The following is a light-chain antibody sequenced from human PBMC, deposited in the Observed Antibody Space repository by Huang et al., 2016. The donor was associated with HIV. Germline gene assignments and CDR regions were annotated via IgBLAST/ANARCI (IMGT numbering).Light chain of an antibody. CDR1: QSIINY. Sequence: EIVLAQFPATLSSSPGERATLSCRASQSIINYLAWYQQKPGQAPRLLLYDASYSATDLPARLSGSGSGTDFTLTISSLEPEDFAVYYCQHRSNWPLTFGGGTKVEVK. CDR2: DAS. V-gene: IGKV3-11*01. CDR3: QHRSNWPLT. J-gene: IGKJ4*01.